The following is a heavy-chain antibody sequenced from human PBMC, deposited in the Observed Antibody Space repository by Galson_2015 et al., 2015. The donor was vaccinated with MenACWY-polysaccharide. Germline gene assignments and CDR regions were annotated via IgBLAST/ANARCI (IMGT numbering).Heavy chain of an antibody. J-gene: IGHJ4*02. CDR3: AKFPVTMVYHLLDY. V-gene: IGHV3-23*01. Sequence: LRLSCAASGFNFRNHAMSWVRQAPGKGLEWISAISGGGGNTHYADSVKGRVTISTDKSKDTPWLQVHSLRADDTAVYYCAKFPVTMVYHLLDYWGQGTLVTVSS. CDR2: ISGGGGNT. CDR1: GFNFRNHA. D-gene: IGHD3-10*01.